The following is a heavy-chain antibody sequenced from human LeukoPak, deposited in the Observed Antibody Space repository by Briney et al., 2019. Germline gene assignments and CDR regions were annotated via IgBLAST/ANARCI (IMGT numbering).Heavy chain of an antibody. J-gene: IGHJ4*02. Sequence: ASVKVSCKASGGTFSSYAISWVRQAPGQGLEWMGRIIPIFGTANYAQKFQGRVTITTDESTSTAYMELSSLRSEDTAVYYCASGRTTRHANWGQGNLVTVSS. V-gene: IGHV1-69*05. CDR3: ASGRTTRHAN. CDR2: IIPIFGTA. CDR1: GGTFSSYA. D-gene: IGHD2/OR15-2a*01.